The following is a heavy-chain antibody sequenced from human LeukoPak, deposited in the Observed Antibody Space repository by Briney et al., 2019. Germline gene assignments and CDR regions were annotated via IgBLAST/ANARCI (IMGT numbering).Heavy chain of an antibody. D-gene: IGHD3-10*01. CDR1: GFTFSSYS. V-gene: IGHV3-21*04. CDR3: ARFGITMVRGVRTPSYYHGMDV. J-gene: IGHJ6*02. CDR2: TSRNSTFK. Sequence: PGGSLRLSCAASGFTFSSYSMNWVRQAPGKGLEWVSSTSRNSTFKYYADSVKGRFTISRDNAKNSLYLQMNSLRAEDTAVYYCARFGITMVRGVRTPSYYHGMDVWGQGTTVTVSS.